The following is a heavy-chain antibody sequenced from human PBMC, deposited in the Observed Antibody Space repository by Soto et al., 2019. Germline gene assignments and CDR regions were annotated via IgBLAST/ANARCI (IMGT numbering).Heavy chain of an antibody. V-gene: IGHV3-21*04. CDR2: ISSSSSYI. D-gene: IGHD6-13*01. CDR1: GFTLSSYS. CDR3: AKDQGSSWYEIDY. Sequence: GGSLRLSCAASGFTLSSYSMNWVRQAPGKGLEWVSSISSSSSYIYYADSVKGRFTISRDNSKNTLYLQMNSLRAEDTAVYYCAKDQGSSWYEIDYWGQGTLVTVSS. J-gene: IGHJ4*02.